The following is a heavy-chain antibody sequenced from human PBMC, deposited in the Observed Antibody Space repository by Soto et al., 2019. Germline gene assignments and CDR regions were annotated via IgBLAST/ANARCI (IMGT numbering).Heavy chain of an antibody. CDR1: GGTFSSYA. D-gene: IGHD5-12*01. Sequence: QVQLVQSGAEVKKPGSSVKVSCKASGGTFSSYAISWVRQAPGQGLEWMGGIIPIFGTANYAQKFQGRVTITADESTSTAYMELSRLRSEDTAVYYCARDVVATIGEYNWFDPWGQGTLVTVSS. CDR3: ARDVVATIGEYNWFDP. V-gene: IGHV1-69*01. J-gene: IGHJ5*02. CDR2: IIPIFGTA.